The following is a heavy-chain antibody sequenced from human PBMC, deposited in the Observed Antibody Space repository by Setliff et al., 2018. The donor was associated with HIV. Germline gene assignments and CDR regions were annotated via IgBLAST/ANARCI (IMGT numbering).Heavy chain of an antibody. Sequence: GGSLRLSCAASGFSISDFWMSWVRQAPGKGLEWVANIKEDGSEQYYMDSVKGRVTISRDNAKNSLYLQMSSRRAEDTAVYYWARDPENWGWGGGEKVFDYWGQGTLVTVSS. CDR1: GFSISDFW. J-gene: IGHJ4*02. CDR3: ARDPENWGWGGGEKVFDY. V-gene: IGHV3-7*01. CDR2: IKEDGSEQ. D-gene: IGHD7-27*01.